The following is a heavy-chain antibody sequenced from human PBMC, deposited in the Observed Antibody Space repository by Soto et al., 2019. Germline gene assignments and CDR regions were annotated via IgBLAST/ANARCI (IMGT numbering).Heavy chain of an antibody. CDR2: ISVNNGNT. V-gene: IGHV1-18*01. CDR3: ARINGAGTHYYMDA. J-gene: IGHJ6*03. CDR1: GYMFTSYG. Sequence: QVQLVQSGAELKKPGASAKVSCKASGYMFTSYGISWVRQAPGQGLEWMAWISVNNGNTNFAQKFQGRVTMTTDTATKTAHMALTSLRHDDTDVFSFARINGAGTHYYMDAWCKGTTVIVSS. D-gene: IGHD3-10*01.